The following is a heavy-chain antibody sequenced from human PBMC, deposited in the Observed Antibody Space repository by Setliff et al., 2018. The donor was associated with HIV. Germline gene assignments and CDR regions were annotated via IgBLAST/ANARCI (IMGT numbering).Heavy chain of an antibody. CDR1: GYGVTSNW. D-gene: IGHD6-13*01. Sequence: RVESLKISCKGSGYGVTSNWIGWVRQMPGKGLEWMGIIHPVDSDTRYSPSFQGQVTISADKSISTAYLQWSTLKASDTAIYYCARHRHTAAGTLDAFDIWGQGTVVTVSS. CDR2: IHPVDSDT. V-gene: IGHV5-51*01. CDR3: ARHRHTAAGTLDAFDI. J-gene: IGHJ3*02.